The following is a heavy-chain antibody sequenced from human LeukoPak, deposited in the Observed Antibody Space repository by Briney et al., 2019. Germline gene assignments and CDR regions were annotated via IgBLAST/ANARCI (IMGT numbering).Heavy chain of an antibody. CDR3: ARWSCTSNSCYYDY. D-gene: IGHD2-2*01. V-gene: IGHV4-34*01. Sequence: WGTLSLTCASYGGSFSVYYWSWIRQPPGKGLEWVGEINHSGGINYYAYLKSRVTISVDTSKNQFSLKLSSVTAADTAVYYWARWSCTSNSCYYDYWDQGTLVTVSA. J-gene: IGHJ4*02. CDR1: GGSFSVYY. CDR2: INHSGGI.